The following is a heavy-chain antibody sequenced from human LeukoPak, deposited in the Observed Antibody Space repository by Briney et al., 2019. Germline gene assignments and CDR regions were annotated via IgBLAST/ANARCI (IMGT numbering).Heavy chain of an antibody. D-gene: IGHD4-11*01. CDR1: GGSISTYY. J-gene: IGHJ4*02. V-gene: IGHV4-59*01. CDR2: IYYSGIT. Sequence: PSETLSLTCTVSGGSISTYYWTWIRQPPGRGLEWIGYIYYSGITNYNPSLKSRVTMSVDTSRNQFSLMLNSVTAADTAVYYCARRLAVTGRYYFDYWGQGSLVTVSS. CDR3: ARRLAVTGRYYFDY.